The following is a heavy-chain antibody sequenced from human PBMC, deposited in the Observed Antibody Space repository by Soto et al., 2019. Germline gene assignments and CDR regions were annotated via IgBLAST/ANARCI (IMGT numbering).Heavy chain of an antibody. CDR2: TYYRSKWYN. CDR3: ATQSSYCSGGSCYSVAFEI. Sequence: PSQTLSLTCAISGDSASSNSAAWNWIRQSPSRGLEWLGRTYYRSKWYNEYTVSVKSRITINPDASKNRFSLQLNSVTPEDTAVYFCATQSSYCSGGSCYSVAFEIWGQGTMVTVSS. CDR1: GDSASSNSAA. V-gene: IGHV6-1*01. D-gene: IGHD2-15*01. J-gene: IGHJ3*02.